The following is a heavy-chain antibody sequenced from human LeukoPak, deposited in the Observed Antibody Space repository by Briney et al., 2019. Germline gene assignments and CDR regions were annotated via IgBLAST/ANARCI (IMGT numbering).Heavy chain of an antibody. D-gene: IGHD3-22*01. CDR1: GGSISSSSYY. CDR3: ARSSEGRYYYDSSGNSYFYYYMDV. Sequence: SETLSLTCTVSGGSISSSSYYWGWIRQPPGKGLEWIGSIYYSGSTYYNPSLKSRVTISVDMSTNQFSLKLRSVTAADTAVYYCARSSEGRYYYDSSGNSYFYYYMDVWGKGTTVTISS. V-gene: IGHV4-39*07. CDR2: IYYSGST. J-gene: IGHJ6*03.